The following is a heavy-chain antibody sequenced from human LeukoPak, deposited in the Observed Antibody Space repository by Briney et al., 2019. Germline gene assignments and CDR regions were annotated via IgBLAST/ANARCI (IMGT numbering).Heavy chain of an antibody. CDR3: AREWQYQFDY. D-gene: IGHD4-11*01. CDR1: GSSITNTNYY. V-gene: IGHV4-39*07. CDR2: VYHSGIT. Sequence: SETLSLTCTVSGSSITNTNYYWAWIRQPPGEGLEWIGSVYHSGITYYTPSLKSRVSIAVDTSKNHFSLKVTSVTAADTAVYYCAREWQYQFDYWGQGSLVTISS. J-gene: IGHJ4*02.